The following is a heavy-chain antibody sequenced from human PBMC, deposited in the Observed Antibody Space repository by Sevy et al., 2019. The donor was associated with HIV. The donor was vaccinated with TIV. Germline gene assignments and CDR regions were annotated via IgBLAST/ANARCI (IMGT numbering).Heavy chain of an antibody. CDR1: GYILSDYN. Sequence: ASVKVSCKTTGYILSDYNMHWVRQAPGQGLEWMALINHNSGVTIYAHNFRGRVSVTRDTSMSTAYMELSGLTSDDTAVYYCVREDINAPRTLLSFDIWGQGTMVTVSS. CDR2: INHNSGVT. J-gene: IGHJ3*02. CDR3: VREDINAPRTLLSFDI. V-gene: IGHV1-2*06. D-gene: IGHD3-3*01.